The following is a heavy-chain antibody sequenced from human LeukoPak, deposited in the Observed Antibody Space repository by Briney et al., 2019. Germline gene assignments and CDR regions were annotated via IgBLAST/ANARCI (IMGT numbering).Heavy chain of an antibody. J-gene: IGHJ2*01. V-gene: IGHV6-1*01. CDR1: GDTISSKNAA. CDR3: ARAVGYFDL. Sequence: SQTLSLTCAVSGDTISSKNAAWNWIRQSPSRGLEWLGRTYYRYKWYNEYAVSVKSRITINPDTSKNQFSLQLNSVTPEDTAVYYCARAVGYFDLWGRGTLVTVSS. CDR2: TYYRYKWYN.